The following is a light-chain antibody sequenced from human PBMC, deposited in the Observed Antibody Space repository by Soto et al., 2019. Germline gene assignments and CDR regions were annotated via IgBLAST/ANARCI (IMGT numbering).Light chain of an antibody. Sequence: DIQMTQSPSTLSASVGDRVTITCRASQSISSWLAWYQQKQGKAPKLLIYKASTLESGVSSRFSGSGSGTELTLTISSLQPDDFATYYCQQYNSYPYTFGQGTKLEIK. CDR1: QSISSW. CDR2: KAS. CDR3: QQYNSYPYT. V-gene: IGKV1-5*03. J-gene: IGKJ2*01.